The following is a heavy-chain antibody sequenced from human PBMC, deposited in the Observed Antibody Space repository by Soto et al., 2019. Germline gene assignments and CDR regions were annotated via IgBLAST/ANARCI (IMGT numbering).Heavy chain of an antibody. D-gene: IGHD5-18*01. Sequence: WWSLRLSCAASGFTFSSYAMSWFRQAPGKGLEWVSAISGSGGSTYYADSVKGRFTISRDNSKNTLYLQMNSLRAEDTAVYYCAKDGGYSYGRTRLYYFDYWGQGTLVTVSS. CDR3: AKDGGYSYGRTRLYYFDY. CDR2: ISGSGGST. J-gene: IGHJ4*02. CDR1: GFTFSSYA. V-gene: IGHV3-23*01.